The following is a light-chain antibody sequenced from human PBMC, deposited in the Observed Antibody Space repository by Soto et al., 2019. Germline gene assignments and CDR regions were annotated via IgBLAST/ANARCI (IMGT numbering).Light chain of an antibody. CDR2: GAS. J-gene: IGKJ5*01. CDR3: QQSYSTPPT. Sequence: EIVMTDSPATLSVSPGERATLSCRASQSVSSSLAWYQQKPGQAPRLLIYGASTRATGIPARFSGSGSGTEFTLTISSLQPEDFATNYCQQSYSTPPTFGQGTRLENK. CDR1: QSVSSS. V-gene: IGKV3-15*01.